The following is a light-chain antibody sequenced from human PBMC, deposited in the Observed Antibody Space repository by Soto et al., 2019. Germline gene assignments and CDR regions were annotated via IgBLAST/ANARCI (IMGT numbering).Light chain of an antibody. CDR1: SSDVGCYNY. V-gene: IGLV2-14*01. CDR2: DVS. J-gene: IGLJ1*01. CDR3: SSYTSSSTPHYV. Sequence: QSALTQPASVSGSPGQSITISCTGTSSDVGCYNYVSWYQQHPGKAPKLMIYDVSNRPSGVSNRFSGSKSGNTASLTISGLQAEDEADYYCSSYTSSSTPHYVFGTGTKLTVL.